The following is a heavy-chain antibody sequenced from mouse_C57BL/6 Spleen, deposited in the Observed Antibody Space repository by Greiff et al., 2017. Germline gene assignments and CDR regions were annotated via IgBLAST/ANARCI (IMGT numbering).Heavy chain of an antibody. J-gene: IGHJ4*01. CDR1: GFTFSDYG. CDR3: ARQEGYAMDY. V-gene: IGHV5-17*01. Sequence: EVKLMESGGGLVKPGGSLKLSCAASGFTFSDYGMHWVRQALEKGLEWVAYLSSGSSIIYYADTVKGRFTSSRDNANNTLCRRMTSLRSEDTAMYYCARQEGYAMDYWGQGTSVTVSS. CDR2: LSSGSSII.